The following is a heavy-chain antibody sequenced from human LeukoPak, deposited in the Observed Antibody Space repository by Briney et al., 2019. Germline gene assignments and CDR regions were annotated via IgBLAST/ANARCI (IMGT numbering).Heavy chain of an antibody. CDR1: GFTFSRYW. D-gene: IGHD3-22*01. V-gene: IGHV3-7*01. Sequence: GGSLRLSCAASGFTFSRYWMSWVRQAPGKGLEWVANIKQDGSEKYYVDSVKGRFTISRDNAKNTLYLQMNSLRAEDTAVYYCARVRDYYDSSGYSGFDYWGQGTLVTVSS. CDR2: IKQDGSEK. CDR3: ARVRDYYDSSGYSGFDY. J-gene: IGHJ4*02.